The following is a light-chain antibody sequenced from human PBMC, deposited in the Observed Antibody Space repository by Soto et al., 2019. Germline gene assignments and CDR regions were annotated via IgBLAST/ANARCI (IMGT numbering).Light chain of an antibody. CDR2: NNN. Sequence: QSVVTQPPSASGTPGQRVTISCSGSSSNIGRNTVNWYQQFPGTAPNLLIYNNNERPSGVPDRFSGSKSGTSASLAIRGLRSEDEADYYCAVWDASLNGRVFGGGTKLTVL. V-gene: IGLV1-44*01. J-gene: IGLJ3*02. CDR3: AVWDASLNGRV. CDR1: SSNIGRNT.